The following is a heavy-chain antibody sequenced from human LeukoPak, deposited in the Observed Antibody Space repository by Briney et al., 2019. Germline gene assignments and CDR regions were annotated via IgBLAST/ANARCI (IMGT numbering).Heavy chain of an antibody. J-gene: IGHJ6*03. D-gene: IGHD2-8*01. CDR2: IYYSGST. CDR1: GGSISSYY. Sequence: PSETLSLTCTVSGGSISSYYWSWIRQPPGKGLEWIGYIYYSGSTNYNPSLKSRDTMSVDTSKNQFSLKLSSVTAADTAVYYCAREYLKGYYYYMDVWGKGTTVTVSS. V-gene: IGHV4-59*01. CDR3: AREYLKGYYYYMDV.